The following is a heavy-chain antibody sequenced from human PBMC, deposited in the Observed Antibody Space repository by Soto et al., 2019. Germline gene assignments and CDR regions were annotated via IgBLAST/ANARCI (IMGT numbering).Heavy chain of an antibody. D-gene: IGHD7-27*01. J-gene: IGHJ4*02. V-gene: IGHV4-59*01. CDR1: GGSISSYY. Sequence: SETLSLTCTVSGGSISSYYWSWIRQPPGKGLEWIGYIYYSGSTNYNPSLKSRVTISVDTSKNQFSLKLSSVTAADTAVYYCARGLSGEDLRPVWYFAYWGQGTLVTVSS. CDR3: ARGLSGEDLRPVWYFAY. CDR2: IYYSGST.